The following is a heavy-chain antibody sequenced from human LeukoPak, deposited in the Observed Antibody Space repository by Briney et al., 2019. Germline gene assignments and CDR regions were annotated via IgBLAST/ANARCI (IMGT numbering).Heavy chain of an antibody. CDR1: GYTFTGYY. D-gene: IGHD5-24*01. V-gene: IGHV1-2*02. Sequence: GASVKVSCKASGYTFTGYYMHWVRQAPGQGLEWMGWINPNSGGTNYAQKFQGRVTMTRDASISTAYMELSRLRSDDTAVYYCARDHNPQTYHDYWGQGTLVTVSS. CDR2: INPNSGGT. J-gene: IGHJ4*02. CDR3: ARDHNPQTYHDY.